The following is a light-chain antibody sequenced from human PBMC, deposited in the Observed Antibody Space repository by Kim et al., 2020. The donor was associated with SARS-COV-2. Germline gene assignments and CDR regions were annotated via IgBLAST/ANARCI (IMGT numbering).Light chain of an antibody. CDR2: GAS. CDR1: QSISSNY. J-gene: IGKJ1*01. V-gene: IGKV3-20*01. CDR3: QQYANSPPGT. Sequence: EIVLTQSPGTLSLPPGERATLSCRASQSISSNYLAWYQHKPGQAPRLIIYGASSRATGIPDRISGSGSGTDFTLTISRLEPEDLAVYYCQQYANSPPGTLVQGTKVDIK.